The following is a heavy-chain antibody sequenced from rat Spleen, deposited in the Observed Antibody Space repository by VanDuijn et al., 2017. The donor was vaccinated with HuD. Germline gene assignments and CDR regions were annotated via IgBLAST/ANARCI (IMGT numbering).Heavy chain of an antibody. V-gene: IGHV2-34*01. CDR3: ARDYGQGWVLDA. Sequence: QVQLKESGPGLVQPSETLSLTCTVSGFSLTTYSVSWVRQPSGKGPEWMGRMWYDGDTAYNLTLKSRLSISRDTSKNQVVLTMHSLQTDDTGTYYCARDYGQGWVLDAWGQVASVTVSS. CDR1: GFSLTTYS. D-gene: IGHD1-3*01. J-gene: IGHJ4*01. CDR2: MWYDGDT.